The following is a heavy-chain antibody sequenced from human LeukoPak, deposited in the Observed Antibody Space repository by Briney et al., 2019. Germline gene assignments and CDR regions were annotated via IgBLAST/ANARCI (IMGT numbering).Heavy chain of an antibody. CDR2: IVPIFGTA. D-gene: IGHD3-10*01. J-gene: IGHJ4*02. V-gene: IGHV1-69*13. Sequence: ASVKVSCKASGGTFSSYAISWVRQAPGQGLEWMGGIVPIFGTANYAQKFQGRVTITADESTRTAYMELSSLRSEDTAVYYCAIGLYGSGVVFDYWGQGTLVTVSS. CDR1: GGTFSSYA. CDR3: AIGLYGSGVVFDY.